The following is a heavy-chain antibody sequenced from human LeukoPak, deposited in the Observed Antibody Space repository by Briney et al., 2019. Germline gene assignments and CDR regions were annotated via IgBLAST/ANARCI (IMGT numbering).Heavy chain of an antibody. V-gene: IGHV4-59*01. J-gene: IGHJ4*02. D-gene: IGHD6-13*01. CDR2: IYYSGIT. Sequence: SETLSLTCTVSGGSISTYYWTWFRQPPGRGREWIGYIYYSGITHYNPSLKSRVTMSVDTSRNQFSLRLNSVTAADTAVYYCARRLAVTGRYYFDYWGQGTLVTVSS. CDR3: ARRLAVTGRYYFDY. CDR1: GGSISTYY.